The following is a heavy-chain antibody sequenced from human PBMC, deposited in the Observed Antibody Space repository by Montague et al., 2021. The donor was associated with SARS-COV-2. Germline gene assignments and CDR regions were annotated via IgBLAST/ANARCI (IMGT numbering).Heavy chain of an antibody. V-gene: IGHV4-59*11. CDR1: CGSMSDHY. Sequence: SETLSLTCTVSCGSMSDHYWAWIRQPPGKGLEWLAYIYYSGGINSNASLKSRVSMSVDTSKNQFSLKLTSVTAADTAVYYCARAVSVRRAVNWFDPWGQGTLVTVSS. J-gene: IGHJ5*02. D-gene: IGHD3-10*01. CDR3: ARAVSVRRAVNWFDP. CDR2: IYYSGGI.